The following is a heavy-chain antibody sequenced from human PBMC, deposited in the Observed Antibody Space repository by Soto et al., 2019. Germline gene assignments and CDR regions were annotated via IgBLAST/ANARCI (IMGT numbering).Heavy chain of an antibody. CDR2: IIPIFGTA. CDR3: ARGRYCSGGSCYPLPFYNWFDP. V-gene: IGHV1-69*13. J-gene: IGHJ5*02. Sequence: SVKVSCKASGGTFSSYAISWVRQAPGQGLKWMGGIIPIFGTANYAQKFQGRVTITADESTSTAYMELSSLRSEDTAVYYCARGRYCSGGSCYPLPFYNWFDPWGQGTLVTVSS. CDR1: GGTFSSYA. D-gene: IGHD2-15*01.